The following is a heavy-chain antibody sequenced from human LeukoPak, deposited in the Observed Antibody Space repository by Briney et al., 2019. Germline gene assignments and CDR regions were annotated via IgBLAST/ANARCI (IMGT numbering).Heavy chain of an antibody. Sequence: ASVKVSCKASGYTFTSYDINWVRQATGQGLEWMGWMNPNSGNTGYAQKFQGRVTMTRNTSITTAYMELSSLRSDDTAVYYCARSKVGTSTLPIDYWGQGTLVTVSS. CDR2: MNPNSGNT. CDR1: GYTFTSYD. V-gene: IGHV1-8*01. D-gene: IGHD1-26*01. J-gene: IGHJ4*02. CDR3: ARSKVGTSTLPIDY.